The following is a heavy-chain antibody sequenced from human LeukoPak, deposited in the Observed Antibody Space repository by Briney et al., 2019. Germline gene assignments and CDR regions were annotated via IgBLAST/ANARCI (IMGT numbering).Heavy chain of an antibody. V-gene: IGHV4-39*02. Sequence: SGTLSLTCTVSGGSISSGSYYWGWIRQPPGKGLEWIGSIYYSGRTYYNPSLKSRVTISVDTSKNQFSMKLSSLTAADTAVSYCARDCSSTSCLFDYWGQGTLVTVSS. CDR2: IYYSGRT. CDR3: ARDCSSTSCLFDY. D-gene: IGHD2-2*01. CDR1: GGSISSGSYY. J-gene: IGHJ4*02.